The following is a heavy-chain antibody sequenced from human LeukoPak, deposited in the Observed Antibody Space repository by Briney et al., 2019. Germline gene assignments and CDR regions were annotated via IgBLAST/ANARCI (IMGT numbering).Heavy chain of an antibody. CDR1: GYTFTSYY. D-gene: IGHD3-3*01. V-gene: IGHV1-46*01. CDR3: ARDGWENDFWSGGAFDI. Sequence: GASVKVSCKASGYTFTSYYMHWVRQAPGQGLEWMGIINPSGGSTSYAQKFQGRVTMTGDTSTSTVYMELSSLRSEDTAVYYCARDGWENDFWSGGAFDIWGQGTMVTVSS. CDR2: INPSGGST. J-gene: IGHJ3*02.